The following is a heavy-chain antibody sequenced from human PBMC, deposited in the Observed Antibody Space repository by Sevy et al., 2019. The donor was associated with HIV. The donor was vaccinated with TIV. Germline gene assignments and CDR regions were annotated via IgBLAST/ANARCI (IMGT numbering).Heavy chain of an antibody. Sequence: SETLSLTCTVSGGSISSSSYYWGWIRQPPGKGLEWIGSIYYSGSTYYHPSLKSRDTISVDTSKNQFSLKLSSVTAADTAVYYCARHVVGATGGGTDDAFDIWGQGTMVTVSS. CDR1: GGSISSSSYY. J-gene: IGHJ3*02. D-gene: IGHD1-26*01. CDR2: IYYSGST. V-gene: IGHV4-39*01. CDR3: ARHVVGATGGGTDDAFDI.